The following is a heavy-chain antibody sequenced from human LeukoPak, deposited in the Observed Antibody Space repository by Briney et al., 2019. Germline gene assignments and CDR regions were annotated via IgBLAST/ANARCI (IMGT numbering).Heavy chain of an antibody. D-gene: IGHD3-22*01. CDR1: GGSISSSSYY. J-gene: IGHJ6*03. CDR2: VYYGGST. Sequence: SETLSLTCTVSGGSISSSSYYWGWIRQPPGKGLEWIGSVYYGGSTYYNPSLKSRVTTSVDTSKNQFSLKLSSVTAADTAVYYCARSGSAYSSGYGYYYYYMDVWGKGTTVTVSS. CDR3: ARSGSAYSSGYGYYYYYMDV. V-gene: IGHV4-39*07.